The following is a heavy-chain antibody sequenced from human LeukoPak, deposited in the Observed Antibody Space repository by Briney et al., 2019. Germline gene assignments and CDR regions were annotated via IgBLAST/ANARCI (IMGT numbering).Heavy chain of an antibody. CDR1: GFTFSSYW. CDR3: ASSGYSSSWSDY. J-gene: IGHJ4*02. D-gene: IGHD6-13*01. V-gene: IGHV3-7*01. CDR2: IKQDGSEK. Sequence: PGGSLRLSCAASGFTFSSYWMSCVRQAPGKGLEWVANIKQDGSEKYYVDSVKGRFTISRDNAKNSLYLQMNSLRAEDTAVYYCASSGYSSSWSDYWGQGTLVTVSS.